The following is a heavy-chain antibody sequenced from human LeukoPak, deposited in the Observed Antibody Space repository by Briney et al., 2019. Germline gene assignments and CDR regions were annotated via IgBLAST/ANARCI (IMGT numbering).Heavy chain of an antibody. V-gene: IGHV5-51*01. D-gene: IGHD5-24*01. CDR1: GYIFSTYW. J-gene: IGHJ6*03. CDR2: IYPGDSDT. Sequence: GESLKISFQRSGYIFSTYWIGGARRLPGKDLDWMGFIYPGDSDTRYSPAFQGQVTISADKYISSAYLQWSSMKPSDTAVYYCAKVVELATLTGDSYTYSYHMDVWGKGTAVTVSS. CDR3: AKVVELATLTGDSYTYSYHMDV.